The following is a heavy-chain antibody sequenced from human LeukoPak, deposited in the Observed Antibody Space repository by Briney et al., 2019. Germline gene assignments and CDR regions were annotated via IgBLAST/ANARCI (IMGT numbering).Heavy chain of an antibody. Sequence: ASVKVSCKASGYSFTSYAMNWVRQAPGQGLEWMGWINTNTGNPTYAQGFTGRFVFSLDTSVSTAYLQISSLKAEDTAVYYCARARGPVLRYFDWGDAFDIWGQGTMVTVSS. CDR1: GYSFTSYA. V-gene: IGHV7-4-1*02. CDR3: ARARGPVLRYFDWGDAFDI. D-gene: IGHD3-9*01. CDR2: INTNTGNP. J-gene: IGHJ3*02.